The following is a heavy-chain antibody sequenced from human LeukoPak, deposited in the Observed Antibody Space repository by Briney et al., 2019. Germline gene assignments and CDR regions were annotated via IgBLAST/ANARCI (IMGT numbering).Heavy chain of an antibody. D-gene: IGHD3-16*01. CDR2: IYAYNGNT. CDR1: GYTFTSYG. V-gene: IGHV1-18*01. CDR3: AIDPIWGEWATIPKFDY. Sequence: ASVTVSCMASGYTFTSYGITSLRQAPGQGVEWMGCIYAYNGNTNYAQKLKGRVTMTTDTSTSTAYMELRSLRSDDTAVYYCAIDPIWGEWATIPKFDYWGQGALVTVSS. J-gene: IGHJ4*02.